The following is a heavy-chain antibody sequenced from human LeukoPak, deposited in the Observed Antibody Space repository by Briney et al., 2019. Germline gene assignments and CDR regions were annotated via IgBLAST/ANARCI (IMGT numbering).Heavy chain of an antibody. V-gene: IGHV4-34*01. D-gene: IGHD4-23*01. CDR3: ALGGDYGGNFDGY. J-gene: IGHJ4*02. Sequence: PSETLSLTCAVYGGSFSGYYWSWIRQPPGKGLEWIGEINRSGSTNYNPSLKSRVTISVDTSKNQFSLRLSSVTAADTAVYYCALGGDYGGNFDGYWDQGTLVTVSS. CDR1: GGSFSGYY. CDR2: INRSGST.